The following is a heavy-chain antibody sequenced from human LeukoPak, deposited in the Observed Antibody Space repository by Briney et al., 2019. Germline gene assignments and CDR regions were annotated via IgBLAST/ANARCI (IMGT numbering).Heavy chain of an antibody. CDR3: AARPLMPPRFDD. V-gene: IGHV3-23*01. J-gene: IGHJ4*02. CDR1: GFAFSSYP. D-gene: IGHD2-2*01. Sequence: GGSLRLSCAGSGFAFSSYPMSWVRQAPGKGLQWVSAMSGGGGTTYYADSVKGRFTITRDNSKSTLYLQMDSLRAEDTAIYYYAARPLMPPRFDDWGQGTLVTVSS. CDR2: MSGGGGTT.